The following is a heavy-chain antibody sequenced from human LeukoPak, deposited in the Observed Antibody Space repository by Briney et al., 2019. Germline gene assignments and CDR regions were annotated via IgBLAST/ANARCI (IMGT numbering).Heavy chain of an antibody. CDR3: ALYGSGGVY. D-gene: IGHD3-10*01. J-gene: IGHJ4*02. Sequence: KASEIPSLTCTVSGGSISSSSYYWGWIRQPPGKGLEWIGSIYYSGSTYYNPSLKSRVTISVDTSKNQFSLKLSSVTAADTAVYYCALYGSGGVYWGQGPLVTVSS. V-gene: IGHV4-39*05. CDR2: IYYSGST. CDR1: GGSISSSSYY.